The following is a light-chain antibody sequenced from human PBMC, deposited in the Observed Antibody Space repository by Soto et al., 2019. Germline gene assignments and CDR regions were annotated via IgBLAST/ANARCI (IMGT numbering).Light chain of an antibody. J-gene: IGKJ5*01. CDR3: QQTYTTPEIT. V-gene: IGKV1-39*01. CDR2: GAS. CDR1: QSISIS. Sequence: EIPMTQSPASVSACVGDRVTITCRASQSISISLNWYQLKPGKAPNLLMYGASYLKSGVPTRFSGSGSGTDFTLTISSLQPEDFATYYCQQTYTTPEITFGQGTRLEIK.